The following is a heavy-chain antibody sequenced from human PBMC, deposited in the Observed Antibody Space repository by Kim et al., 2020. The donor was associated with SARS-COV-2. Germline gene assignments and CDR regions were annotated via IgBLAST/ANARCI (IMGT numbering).Heavy chain of an antibody. D-gene: IGHD6-19*01. CDR3: ARTSSGWSLYY. V-gene: IGHV1-46*01. J-gene: IGHJ4*02. Sequence: STSYAQKCQGRVTMTRDTSTSTVYMELSSLRSEDTAVYYCARTSSGWSLYYWGQGTLVTVSS. CDR2: ST.